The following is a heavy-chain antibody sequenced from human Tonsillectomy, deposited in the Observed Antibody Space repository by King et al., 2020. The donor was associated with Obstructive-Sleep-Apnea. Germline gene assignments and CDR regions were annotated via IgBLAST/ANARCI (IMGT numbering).Heavy chain of an antibody. Sequence: VQLVESGGGVVQPGRSLRLSCAASGFTFSSYGMHWVRHAPGKGLEWVAVISYDGSNKYYADSVKGRFTISRDNSKNTLYLQMNSLRAEDTAVYYCAKVPITFGGVIVSYGMDVWGQGTTVTVSS. CDR1: GFTFSSYG. D-gene: IGHD3-16*02. CDR3: AKVPITFGGVIVSYGMDV. V-gene: IGHV3-30*18. J-gene: IGHJ6*02. CDR2: ISYDGSNK.